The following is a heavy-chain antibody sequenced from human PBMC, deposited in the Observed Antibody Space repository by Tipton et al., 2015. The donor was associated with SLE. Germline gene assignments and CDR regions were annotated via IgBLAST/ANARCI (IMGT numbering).Heavy chain of an antibody. CDR3: ARGLYYDSSGYLDY. J-gene: IGHJ4*02. CDR2: ISSSSSTI. CDR1: GFTFSSYS. Sequence: SLRLSCAASGFTFSSYSMNWVRQAPGKGLEWVSYISSSSSTIYYADSVKGRFTISRDNAKNSLYLQMNSLRAEDTAVYYCARGLYYDSSGYLDYWGQGTLVTVSS. D-gene: IGHD3-22*01. V-gene: IGHV3-48*01.